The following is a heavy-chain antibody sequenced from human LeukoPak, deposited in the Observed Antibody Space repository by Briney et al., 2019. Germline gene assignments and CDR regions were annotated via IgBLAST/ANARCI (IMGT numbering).Heavy chain of an antibody. J-gene: IGHJ5*02. V-gene: IGHV4-4*02. Sequence: SETLSLTCAVSGGSISSNNWWGWVRQPPGKGLEWIGEIYHSGSPNYNPSLKSRVTISVDKSRNHFSLNLSSVTAADTAVYYCAREFRHDNWFDPWGQGTLVTVSS. CDR3: AREFRHDNWFDP. CDR1: GGSISSNNW. D-gene: IGHD3-10*01. CDR2: IYHSGSP.